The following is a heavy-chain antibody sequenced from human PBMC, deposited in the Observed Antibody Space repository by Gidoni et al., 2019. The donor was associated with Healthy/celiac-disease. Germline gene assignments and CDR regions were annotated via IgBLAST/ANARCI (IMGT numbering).Heavy chain of an antibody. CDR1: GGSISPYY. J-gene: IGHJ4*02. CDR2: IYHSGST. D-gene: IGHD3-22*01. Sequence: QVQLQESGPGLVKPSETLSLTCPVSGGSISPYYWSWIRQPPGKGLEWIGYIYHSGSTNSNPSLKSRVTMSVDTTKNQFSLKLSSVTAADTAVYYCASHFAPLDSNGFYFYYWGQGTLVTVSP. V-gene: IGHV4-59*08. CDR3: ASHFAPLDSNGFYFYY.